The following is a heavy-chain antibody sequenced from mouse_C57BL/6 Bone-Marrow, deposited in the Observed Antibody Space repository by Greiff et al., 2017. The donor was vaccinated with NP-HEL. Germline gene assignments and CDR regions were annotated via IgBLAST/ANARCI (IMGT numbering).Heavy chain of an antibody. D-gene: IGHD2-10*02. CDR2: IDPSDSYT. V-gene: IGHV1-50*01. CDR3: ARAGYDWYFDV. J-gene: IGHJ1*03. Sequence: VQLQQPGAELVKPGASVKLSCKASGYTFTSYWMQWVKQRTGQGLEWIGEIDPSDSYTNYNQKFKGKATLTVDTSSSTAYMQHSSLTSEDSAVYYCARAGYDWYFDVWGTGTTVTVSS. CDR1: GYTFTSYW.